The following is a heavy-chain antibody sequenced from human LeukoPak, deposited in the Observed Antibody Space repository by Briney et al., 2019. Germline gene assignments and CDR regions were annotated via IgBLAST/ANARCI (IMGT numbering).Heavy chain of an antibody. Sequence: GRSLRLSCAASGFTFSSYGMHCVRQAPGKGLEWVSLIWYDGNHKYYVDSVKGRFTISRDNSKNTLYLQMDSLRAEDTAVYYCAKTPKRYCTSASCQGYFDYWGQGTLVTVSS. V-gene: IGHV3-33*06. CDR3: AKTPKRYCTSASCQGYFDY. CDR1: GFTFSSYG. J-gene: IGHJ4*02. D-gene: IGHD2-2*01. CDR2: IWYDGNHK.